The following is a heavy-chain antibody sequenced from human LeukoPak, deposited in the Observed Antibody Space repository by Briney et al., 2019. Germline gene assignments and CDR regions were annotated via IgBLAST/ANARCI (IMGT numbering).Heavy chain of an antibody. V-gene: IGHV3-21*04. Sequence: GGSLRLSCAASGFTFSSYSMNWVRQAPGKGLEWVSFISSSSSSKYYADSVKGRFTISRDNSKNTLYLQMNSLRAEDTAVYYCASPGYDILTPLDYWGQGTLVTVSS. CDR3: ASPGYDILTPLDY. D-gene: IGHD3-9*01. CDR1: GFTFSSYS. CDR2: ISSSSSSK. J-gene: IGHJ4*02.